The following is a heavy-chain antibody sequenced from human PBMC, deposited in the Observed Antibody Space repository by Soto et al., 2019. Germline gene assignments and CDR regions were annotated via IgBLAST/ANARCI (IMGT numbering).Heavy chain of an antibody. D-gene: IGHD3-10*01. CDR3: ASLMSSGYYYGMDV. CDR2: IIPILGIA. V-gene: IGHV1-69*02. CDR1: GGTFSSYT. Sequence: ASVKVSCKASGGTFSSYTIIWVRQAPGQGLEWMGRIIPILGIANYAQKFQGRVTITADKSTSTAYMELSSLRSEDTAVYYCASLMSSGYYYGMDVWGQGTTVTVSS. J-gene: IGHJ6*02.